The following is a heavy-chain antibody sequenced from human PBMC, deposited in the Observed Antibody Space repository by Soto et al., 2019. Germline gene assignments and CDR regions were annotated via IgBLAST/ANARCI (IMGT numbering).Heavy chain of an antibody. CDR1: GGSISSGGYY. CDR3: ARVYCSGGSCYEFAY. CDR2: IYYSGST. V-gene: IGHV4-31*03. Sequence: QVQLQESGPGLVKPSQTLSLTCTVSGGSISSGGYYWSWIRQHPGKGLEWIGYIYYSGSTYYNPSHKSRVTISVDTSKNQFSLKLSSVTAADTAVYYCARVYCSGGSCYEFAYWGQGTLVTVSS. J-gene: IGHJ4*02. D-gene: IGHD2-15*01.